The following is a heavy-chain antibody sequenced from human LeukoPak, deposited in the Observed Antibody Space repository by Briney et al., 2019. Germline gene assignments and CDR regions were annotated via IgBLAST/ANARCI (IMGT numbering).Heavy chain of an antibody. CDR3: ARENGYSAFDP. V-gene: IGHV1-2*02. CDR2: INPNSGGT. D-gene: IGHD2-15*01. CDR1: GYTFTGYY. Sequence: ASVKVSCKASGYTFTGYYMHWVRQAPGQGLEWMGWINPNSGGTKYAQKFQGRVTMTRDTPISTAYMELSRLRSDDTAVYYCARENGYSAFDPWGQGTLVTVSS. J-gene: IGHJ5*02.